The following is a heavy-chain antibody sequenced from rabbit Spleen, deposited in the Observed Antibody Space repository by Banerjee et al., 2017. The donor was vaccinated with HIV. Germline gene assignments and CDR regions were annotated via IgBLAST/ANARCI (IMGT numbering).Heavy chain of an antibody. Sequence: QSLEESGGGLVKPGASLTLTCKASGFSFSSGYYMSWVRQAPGKGLEWIGCMHSGSGSAYHASWVNGRFTISRSTSLNTVTLQMTSLTAADTATYFCARGLDNNGVRNHVFDPWGPGTLVTVS. CDR3: ARGLDNNGVRNHVFDP. D-gene: IGHD2-1*01. CDR2: MHSGSGSA. CDR1: GFSFSSGYY. J-gene: IGHJ2*01. V-gene: IGHV1S43*01.